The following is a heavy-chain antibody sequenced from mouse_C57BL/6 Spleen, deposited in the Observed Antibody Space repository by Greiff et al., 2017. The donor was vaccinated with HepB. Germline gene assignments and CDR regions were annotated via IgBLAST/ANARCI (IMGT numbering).Heavy chain of an antibody. CDR1: GYAFSSSW. D-gene: IGHD1-1*01. J-gene: IGHJ1*03. CDR3: ARSGSEGYWYFDV. CDR2: IYPGDGDT. Sequence: VQLQQSGPELVKPGASVKISCKASGYAFSSSWMNWVKQRPGKGLEWIGRIYPGDGDTNYNGKFKGKATLTADKSSSTAYMQLSSLTSEDSAVYFGARSGSEGYWYFDVWGTGTTVTVSS. V-gene: IGHV1-82*01.